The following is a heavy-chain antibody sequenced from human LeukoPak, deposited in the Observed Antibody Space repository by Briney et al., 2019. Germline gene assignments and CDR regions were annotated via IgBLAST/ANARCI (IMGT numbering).Heavy chain of an antibody. CDR3: AREPPLERGFAFDI. J-gene: IGHJ3*02. Sequence: PGGSLRLSCEASGFTLSSYAMHWVRQAQGKGLEYVSTISSNGGSTYYANSVKGRFTISRDNSKNTMYLQMGSLRAEDMAVYYCAREPPLERGFAFDIWGQGTMVTVSS. D-gene: IGHD1-1*01. V-gene: IGHV3-64*01. CDR1: GFTLSSYA. CDR2: ISSNGGST.